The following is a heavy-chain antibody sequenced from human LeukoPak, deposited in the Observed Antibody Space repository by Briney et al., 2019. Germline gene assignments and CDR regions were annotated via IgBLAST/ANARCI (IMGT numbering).Heavy chain of an antibody. CDR2: IWYDGSNK. Sequence: GRSLRLSCAASGFTFSSYAMHWVRQAPGKGLEWVAVIWYDGSNKYHADSVKGRFTISRDNSQNTLYLQMNNLRAEDTALYYCARNMIIDYWGQGTLVTVSS. J-gene: IGHJ4*02. CDR3: ARNMIIDY. CDR1: GFTFSSYA. D-gene: IGHD3-22*01. V-gene: IGHV3-33*01.